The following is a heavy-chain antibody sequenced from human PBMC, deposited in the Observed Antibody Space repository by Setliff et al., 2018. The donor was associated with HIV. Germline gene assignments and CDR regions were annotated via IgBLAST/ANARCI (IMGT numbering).Heavy chain of an antibody. V-gene: IGHV1-69*10. CDR3: ASHHDYGGAFDI. J-gene: IGHJ3*02. CDR1: GGTFSIYA. Sequence: ASVKVSCKASGGTFSIYAISWVRRAPGQGLAWMGGIIPILGIANYAQKFQGRVTITADKSTSTAYMELGSLRSEDTAVYYCASHHDYGGAFDIWGQGTMVTVSS. D-gene: IGHD4-17*01. CDR2: IIPILGIA.